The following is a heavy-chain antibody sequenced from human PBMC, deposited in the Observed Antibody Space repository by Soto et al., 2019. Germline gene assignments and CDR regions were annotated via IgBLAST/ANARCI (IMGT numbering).Heavy chain of an antibody. CDR3: TRGIEVWSGYPRYYLDY. J-gene: IGHJ4*02. CDR2: IRRKANNYAT. CDR1: GFIFSDSA. Sequence: EVQLVESGGGLVQPGGSLKLSCAASGFIFSDSALHWVRQASGKGLEWVGRIRRKANNYATTYAASVEGRFAISRDDSKNTAYLQMNSLKTEDTAIYYCTRGIEVWSGYPRYYLDYWGQGTLVTGSS. D-gene: IGHD3-3*01. V-gene: IGHV3-73*02.